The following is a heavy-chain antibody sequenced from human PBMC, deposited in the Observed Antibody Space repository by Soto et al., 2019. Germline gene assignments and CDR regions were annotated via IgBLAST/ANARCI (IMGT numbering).Heavy chain of an antibody. CDR1: GYTFTSYG. CDR3: ARDYVDDFWSGYYTYGMDV. V-gene: IGHV1-18*04. CDR2: ISAYNGNT. D-gene: IGHD3-3*01. J-gene: IGHJ6*02. Sequence: ASVKVSCKASGYTFTSYGISWVRQAPGQGLEWMGWISAYNGNTNYAQKLQGRVTMTTDTSTSTAYMELRSLRSDDTAVYYCARDYVDDFWSGYYTYGMDVWGRGTTVTVSS.